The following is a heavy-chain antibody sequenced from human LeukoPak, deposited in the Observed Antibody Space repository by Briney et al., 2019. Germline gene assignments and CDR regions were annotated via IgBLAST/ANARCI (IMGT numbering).Heavy chain of an antibody. CDR3: ARDQEQWLGGYFDY. V-gene: IGHV3-48*01. CDR1: GFTFSSYS. CDR2: ISSSSSTI. J-gene: IGHJ4*02. Sequence: QAGGSLRLSCAVSGFTFSSYSMNWVRQAPGKGLWWVSYISSSSSTIYYADSVKGRFTISRDNAKNSLYLQMNSLRAEDTAVYYCARDQEQWLGGYFDYWGQGTLVTVSS. D-gene: IGHD6-19*01.